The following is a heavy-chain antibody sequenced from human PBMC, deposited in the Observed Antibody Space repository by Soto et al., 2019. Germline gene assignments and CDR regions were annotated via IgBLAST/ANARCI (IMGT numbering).Heavy chain of an antibody. V-gene: IGHV3-21*01. Sequence: GGSLRLSCAASGFTFSSYSMNWVRQAPGKGLEWVSSISSSSSYIYYADSVKGRFTISRDNAKNSLYLQMNSLRAEDTAVYYCARAPPRVYPRLRNNWFDPWGQGTLVTVSS. CDR2: ISSSSSYI. D-gene: IGHD2-8*01. J-gene: IGHJ5*02. CDR3: ARAPPRVYPRLRNNWFDP. CDR1: GFTFSSYS.